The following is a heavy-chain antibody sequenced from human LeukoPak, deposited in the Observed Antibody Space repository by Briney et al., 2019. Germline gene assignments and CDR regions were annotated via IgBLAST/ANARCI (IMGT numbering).Heavy chain of an antibody. D-gene: IGHD3-22*01. CDR3: TGDNFDSSVKFDY. V-gene: IGHV3-73*01. Sequence: LPGGSLRLSCVVSGFTFSGSAVHWVRQASGKGLEWVGRIRSKANNYATAYAASVKGRFTISRGDSKNTAYLQMNSLKTEDTAVYYCTGDNFDSSVKFDYWGQGTLVTVSS. CDR2: IRSKANNYAT. CDR1: GFTFSGSA. J-gene: IGHJ4*02.